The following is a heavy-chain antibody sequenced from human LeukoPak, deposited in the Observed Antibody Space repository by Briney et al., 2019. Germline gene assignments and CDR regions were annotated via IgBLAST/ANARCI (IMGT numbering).Heavy chain of an antibody. CDR1: GFTFSSYS. CDR2: ISSSSYI. V-gene: IGHV3-21*01. J-gene: IGHJ4*02. CDR3: ARVGMVIRPVDY. Sequence: GGSLRLSCAASGFTFSSYSMNWVRQAPGKGLEWVSSISSSSYIYYADSVKGRFTISRDNAKNSLYLQMNSLGAEDTAVYYCARVGMVIRPVDYWGQGTLVTVSS. D-gene: IGHD3-3*01.